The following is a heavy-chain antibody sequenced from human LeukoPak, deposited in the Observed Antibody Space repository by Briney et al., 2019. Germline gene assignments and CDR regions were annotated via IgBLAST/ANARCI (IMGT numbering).Heavy chain of an antibody. CDR2: ISGSGGST. CDR1: GFTFSSYA. CDR3: AKGASSGWYGLMDY. D-gene: IGHD6-19*01. Sequence: PGGSLRLSCAASGFTFSSYAMSWVRQAPGKGLEWVSAISGSGGSTYYADSVKGRFTISRDNSKNTLYLQMNSLRAEDTAVYYCAKGASSGWYGLMDYWGQGTLSPSPQ. J-gene: IGHJ4*02. V-gene: IGHV3-23*01.